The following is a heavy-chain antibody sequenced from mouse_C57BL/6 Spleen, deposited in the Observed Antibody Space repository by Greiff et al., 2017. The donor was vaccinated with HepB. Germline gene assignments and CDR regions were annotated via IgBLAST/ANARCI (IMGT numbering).Heavy chain of an antibody. CDR2: ISSGSSTI. D-gene: IGHD1-1*01. V-gene: IGHV5-17*01. Sequence: EVQLVESGGGLVKPGGSLKLSCAASGFTFSDYGMHWVRQAPEKGLEWVAYISSGSSTIYYADTVKGRFTISRDNAKNTLFLQMTSLRSEDTAMYYCARGALYYGSSYYFDYWGQGTTLTVSS. CDR1: GFTFSDYG. CDR3: ARGALYYGSSYYFDY. J-gene: IGHJ2*01.